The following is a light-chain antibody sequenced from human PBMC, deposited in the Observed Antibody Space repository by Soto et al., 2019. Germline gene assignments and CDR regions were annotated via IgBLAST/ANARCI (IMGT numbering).Light chain of an antibody. CDR1: SSDVGDYNY. Sequence: QSALTQPASVSGSPGQSITISCTGTSSDVGDYNYVSWYQQYPGKAPKLMIYEVSNRPSGVSNRFSGSKSGNTASLTISGLQAVDEADYYCSSYTSSSTLVVFGGGTKLTVL. CDR3: SSYTSSSTLVV. CDR2: EVS. J-gene: IGLJ2*01. V-gene: IGLV2-14*01.